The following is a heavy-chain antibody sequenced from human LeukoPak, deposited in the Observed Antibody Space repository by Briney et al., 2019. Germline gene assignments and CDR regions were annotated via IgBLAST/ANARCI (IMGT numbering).Heavy chain of an antibody. CDR1: GGSISSGGYY. CDR3: ARRGGSGSYYPIGY. J-gene: IGHJ4*02. D-gene: IGHD3-10*01. Sequence: SQTLSLTCTVSGGSISSGGYYWSWIRQHPGKGLEWIGYIYYSGSTYYNPSLKSRVTISVDTSKNQFSLKLSSVTAADTAVYYCARRGGSGSYYPIGYWGQGTLVTVSS. CDR2: IYYSGST. V-gene: IGHV4-31*03.